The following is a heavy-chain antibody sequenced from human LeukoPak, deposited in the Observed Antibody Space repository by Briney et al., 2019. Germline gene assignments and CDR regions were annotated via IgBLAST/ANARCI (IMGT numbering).Heavy chain of an antibody. Sequence: SETLSLTCTVSGGSISTYYWNWIRQAPGKGLEWIGYIYYSGYSEYNPSLKSRFTISVDTSKNQISLRLSSVTAADTATYFCARSCSTFSCYRYYGMDVWGQGTTVTVSS. CDR2: IYYSGYS. CDR1: GGSISTYY. CDR3: ARSCSTFSCYRYYGMDV. V-gene: IGHV4-59*01. D-gene: IGHD2-2*02. J-gene: IGHJ6*02.